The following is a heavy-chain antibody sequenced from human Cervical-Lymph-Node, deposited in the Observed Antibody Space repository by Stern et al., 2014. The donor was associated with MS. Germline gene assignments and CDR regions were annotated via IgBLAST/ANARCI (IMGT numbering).Heavy chain of an antibody. CDR2: IIPIIATP. CDR1: GGTFTSYA. CDR3: ARGVIELERWGGFHY. V-gene: IGHV1-69*01. J-gene: IGHJ4*02. D-gene: IGHD1-1*01. Sequence: VQLVESGAEVKKPGSSVKVSCKASGGTFTSYAISWVRQAPGQGLEWMGGIIPIIATPSYAQKFQGRVTITVDQSTDTAYMELSTLRSDDTAVYYCARGVIELERWGGFHYWGQGTPVTVSS.